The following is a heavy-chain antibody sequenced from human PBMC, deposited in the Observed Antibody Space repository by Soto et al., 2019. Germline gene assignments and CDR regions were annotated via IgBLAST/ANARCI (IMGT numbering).Heavy chain of an antibody. CDR2: ISSSSSYI. J-gene: IGHJ5*02. D-gene: IGHD2-8*02. V-gene: IGHV3-21*04. CDR1: GFTFSSYS. CDR3: AKGGVASFDP. Sequence: GGSLRLSCAASGFTFSSYSMNWVRQAPGKGLEWVSSISSSSSYIYYADSVKGRFTISRDNSKNTLYLQMNSLRAEDTAVYYCAKGGVASFDPWGQGTLVTVSS.